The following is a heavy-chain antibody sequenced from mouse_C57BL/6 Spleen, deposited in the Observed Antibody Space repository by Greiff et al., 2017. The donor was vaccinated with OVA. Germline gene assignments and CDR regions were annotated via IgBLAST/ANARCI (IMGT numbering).Heavy chain of an antibody. CDR2: IYPRSGNT. Sequence: QVQLQQSGAELARPGASVKLSCKASGYTFTSYGISWVKQSTGQGLEWIGEIYPRSGNTYYNEKFKGKATLTADKSSSTAYMELRSLTSEDSAVYFCAFPHYYGYWYFDVWGTGTTVTVSS. J-gene: IGHJ1*03. CDR1: GYTFTSYG. CDR3: AFPHYYGYWYFDV. D-gene: IGHD1-1*01. V-gene: IGHV1-81*01.